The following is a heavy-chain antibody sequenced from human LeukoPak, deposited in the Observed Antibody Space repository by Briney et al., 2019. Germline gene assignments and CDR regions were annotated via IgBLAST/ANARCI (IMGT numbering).Heavy chain of an antibody. J-gene: IGHJ4*02. CDR2: ISFSSSSI. CDR1: GFTFSSYS. CDR3: ARALATSKYYFDY. V-gene: IGHV3-21*01. D-gene: IGHD1-26*01. Sequence: PGGSLRLSCAASGFTFSSYSMNWVRQAPGKGLEWVSSISFSSSSIYCADSVTGRFTISRDNAKDSLYLQMNSLRAEDTAVYYCARALATSKYYFDYWGQGTLVTVSS.